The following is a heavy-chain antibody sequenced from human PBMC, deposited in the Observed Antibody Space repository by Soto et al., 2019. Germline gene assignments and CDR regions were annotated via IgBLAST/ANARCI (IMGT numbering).Heavy chain of an antibody. D-gene: IGHD2-2*01. CDR2: IYYSGST. CDR3: AKDRCSSTSCRLFPTTQGTGI. V-gene: IGHV4-59*01. Sequence: SETLSLTCTVSGVSISSYYWIWIRQPPGKGLEWIGYIYYSGSTNYNPSLKSRVTISVDTSKNQFSLKLSSVTAADTAVYYCAKDRCSSTSCRLFPTTQGTGIWGQGTLVTVSS. CDR1: GVSISSYY. J-gene: IGHJ1*01.